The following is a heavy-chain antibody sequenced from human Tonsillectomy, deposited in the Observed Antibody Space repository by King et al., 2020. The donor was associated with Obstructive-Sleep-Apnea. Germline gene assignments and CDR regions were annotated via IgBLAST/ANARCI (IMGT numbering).Heavy chain of an antibody. V-gene: IGHV4-39*07. CDR3: VRGFGVFIQYNWFDP. CDR1: GGSISSSSHY. D-gene: IGHD3-3*01. J-gene: IGHJ5*01. CDR2: IYYSGST. Sequence: LQLQESGPGLVKPLETLSLTCNVSGGSISSSSHYWGWIRQPPGKGLEWIGSIYYSGSTYYNPSLKSRVTISVDTSKNQFSLKLSSVTAADTAVYYCVRGFGVFIQYNWFDPWAQGPLVTVSS.